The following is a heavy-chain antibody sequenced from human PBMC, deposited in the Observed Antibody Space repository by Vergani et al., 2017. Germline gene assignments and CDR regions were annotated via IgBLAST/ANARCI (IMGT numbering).Heavy chain of an antibody. CDR2: IYWDDDK. CDR1: GFSLSTSGVG. J-gene: IGHJ4*02. CDR3: ARSNYDSSGYYYDY. Sequence: QITLKESGPTLVKPTQTLTLTCTFSGFSLSTSGVGVGWIRQPPGKALEWLALIYWDDDKRYSPSLKRRLTITKDTPKNQVVLTMTNMDPVDTATYYCARSNYDSSGYYYDYWGQGTLVTVSS. D-gene: IGHD3-22*01. V-gene: IGHV2-5*02.